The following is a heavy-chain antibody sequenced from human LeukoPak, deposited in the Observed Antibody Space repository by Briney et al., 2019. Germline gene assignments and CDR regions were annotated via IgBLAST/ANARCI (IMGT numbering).Heavy chain of an antibody. CDR2: IYYSGSS. J-gene: IGHJ4*02. V-gene: IGHV4-59*01. Sequence: AETLSLTCTVFSGSISSYYWSWIRQAPGKGLEWIGYIYYSGSSNYNPSFKSRLTMSVDTSKKQFSLKLSSVTAADTAVYYCARTEYYFDHWGQGSLVTVSS. D-gene: IGHD3-10*01. CDR1: SGSISSYY. CDR3: ARTEYYFDH.